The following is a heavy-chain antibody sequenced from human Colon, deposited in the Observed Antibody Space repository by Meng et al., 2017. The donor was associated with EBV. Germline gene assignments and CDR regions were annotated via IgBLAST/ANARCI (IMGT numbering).Heavy chain of an antibody. D-gene: IGHD4-17*01. Sequence: QGQIQQWVAGLLKPSETLSLTCAVSGGSFSGYYWSWIRQAPGKGLEWIGEINHSGSTKFNPSLESRVSISVDTSENQVSLKLTSVTAADTAVYYCARRTTVNLRSFDSWGQGTLVTAPS. J-gene: IGHJ4*02. CDR1: GGSFSGYY. CDR3: ARRTTVNLRSFDS. V-gene: IGHV4-34*01. CDR2: INHSGST.